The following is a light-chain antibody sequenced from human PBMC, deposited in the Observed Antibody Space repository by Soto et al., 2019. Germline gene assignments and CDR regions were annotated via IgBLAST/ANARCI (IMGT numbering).Light chain of an antibody. V-gene: IGLV2-14*01. CDR2: DVS. CDR3: SSYTSTRGV. Sequence: QPALTQPASVSGSPGQSITISCTGTNSDVGGYNYVSWYQQHPGKAPKLMIYDVSNRPSGGSNRFSGSKSGNTASLTISGLQAEDEADYYCSSYTSTRGVFGTGTKVTVL. J-gene: IGLJ1*01. CDR1: NSDVGGYNY.